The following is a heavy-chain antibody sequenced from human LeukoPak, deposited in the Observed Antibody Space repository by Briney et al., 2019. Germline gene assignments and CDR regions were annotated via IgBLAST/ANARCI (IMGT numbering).Heavy chain of an antibody. CDR2: MNPNSGNT. J-gene: IGHJ6*03. CDR1: VYTFTSYD. CDR3: ARGYSNYDAIRTKSFYYMDV. V-gene: IGHV1-8*01. D-gene: IGHD4-11*01. Sequence: ASVKVSCKDSVYTFTSYDITWVRQATGQGLEWMGWMNPNSGNTGYAQRFQGRVTMTRDTSISTAYMELSSLRSEDTAVYYCARGYSNYDAIRTKSFYYMDVWGEGTTVTVSS.